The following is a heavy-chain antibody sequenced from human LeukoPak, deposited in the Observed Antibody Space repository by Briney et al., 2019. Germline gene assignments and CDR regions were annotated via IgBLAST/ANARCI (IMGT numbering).Heavy chain of an antibody. CDR1: GYSFVSHW. Sequence: GESLKISCKTSGYSFVSHWIVWVRQMPGKGLEWLGIIYPGDSDTRYSPSFQGQVTISADKSISTAYLHWSSLRASDTAMDYCARRPSYDFWSGYYGVDGLDVWGQGTMVTVSS. J-gene: IGHJ3*01. V-gene: IGHV5-51*01. CDR3: ARRPSYDFWSGYYGVDGLDV. D-gene: IGHD3-3*01. CDR2: IYPGDSDT.